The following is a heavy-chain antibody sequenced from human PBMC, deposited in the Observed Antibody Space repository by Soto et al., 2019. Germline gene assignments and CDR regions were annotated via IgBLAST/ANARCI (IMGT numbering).Heavy chain of an antibody. V-gene: IGHV1-2*04. J-gene: IGHJ6*02. CDR1: GYTFTGYY. Sequence: ASVKVSCKASGYTFTGYYMHWVRQAPGQGLEWMGWINPNSGGTNYAQKFQGWVTMTRDTSISTAYMELSRLRSDDTAVYYCARESAYYYDSSGYQSSRKSMDVWGQGTTVTVSS. D-gene: IGHD3-22*01. CDR3: ARESAYYYDSSGYQSSRKSMDV. CDR2: INPNSGGT.